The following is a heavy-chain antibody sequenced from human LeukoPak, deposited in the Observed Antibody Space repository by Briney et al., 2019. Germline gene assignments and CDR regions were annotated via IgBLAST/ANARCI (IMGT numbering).Heavy chain of an antibody. Sequence: TSETLSLTCTVSGGSISSYYWSWIRQPPGKGLEWIGYIYYSGSTNYNPSLKSRVTISVDTSKNQFSLKLSSVTAADTAVYYCARAATDILTGYYQYYFDYWGQGTLVTVSS. J-gene: IGHJ4*02. D-gene: IGHD3-9*01. V-gene: IGHV4-59*01. CDR3: ARAATDILTGYYQYYFDY. CDR1: GGSISSYY. CDR2: IYYSGST.